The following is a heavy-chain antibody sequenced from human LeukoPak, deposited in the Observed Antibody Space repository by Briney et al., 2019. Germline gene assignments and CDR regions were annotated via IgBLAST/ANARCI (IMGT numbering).Heavy chain of an antibody. Sequence: PAGSLRLSCAAYAFTFSSYAMYWVRQAPGKGREYVSAISTNGGSTYYANSVKGRFTISRDNSKNTLYLQMGGLRAEDMAVYYCAGGSSWYRGIDYWGQGTLVTVSS. CDR2: ISTNGGST. CDR3: AGGSSWYRGIDY. D-gene: IGHD6-13*01. J-gene: IGHJ4*02. V-gene: IGHV3-64*01. CDR1: AFTFSSYA.